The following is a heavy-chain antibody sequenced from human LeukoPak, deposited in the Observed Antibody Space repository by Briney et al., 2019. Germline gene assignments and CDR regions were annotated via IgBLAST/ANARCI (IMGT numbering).Heavy chain of an antibody. Sequence: GGSLRLSCAASGFIFSSNAMHWVRQAPGKGLEWMAFIRYDGSNKDYADSVKGRFTISRDNSKDTLYLQMNSLRPEDTAVYYCARGGSYLSAFDIWGQGTMVTVSS. V-gene: IGHV3-30*02. J-gene: IGHJ3*02. D-gene: IGHD1-26*01. CDR2: IRYDGSNK. CDR1: GFIFSSNA. CDR3: ARGGSYLSAFDI.